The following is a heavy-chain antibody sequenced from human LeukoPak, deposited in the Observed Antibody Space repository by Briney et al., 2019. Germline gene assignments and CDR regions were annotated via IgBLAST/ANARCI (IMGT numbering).Heavy chain of an antibody. V-gene: IGHV4-34*01. Sequence: PSETLSLTCAVYGGSFSGYYWSWIRQPPGKGLEWIGEINHSGSTNYNPSLKSRVTISVDTSKNQFSLKLSSVTAADTAVYYCASDGGNGDSWFDPWGQGTLVTVSS. CDR2: INHSGST. J-gene: IGHJ5*02. D-gene: IGHD2-15*01. CDR1: GGSFSGYY. CDR3: ASDGGNGDSWFDP.